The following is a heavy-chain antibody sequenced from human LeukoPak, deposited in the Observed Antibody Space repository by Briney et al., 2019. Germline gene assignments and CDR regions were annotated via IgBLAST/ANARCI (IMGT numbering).Heavy chain of an antibody. J-gene: IGHJ4*02. CDR3: VREEGY. CDR1: GFTCSTYW. Sequence: GGALRLSCAAAGFTCSTYWMYGFRQAPGEGLERLANIKPDGSHKYYVDSVQGRLTISRANAKNSLYLQMHSLRVKDRAVYYCVREEGYWGQATLVGVCS. CDR2: IKPDGSHK. V-gene: IGHV3-7*01.